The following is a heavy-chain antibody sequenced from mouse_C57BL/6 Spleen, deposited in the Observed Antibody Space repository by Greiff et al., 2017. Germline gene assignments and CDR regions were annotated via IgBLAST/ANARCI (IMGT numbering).Heavy chain of an antibody. J-gene: IGHJ2*01. Sequence: QVQLQQSGAELVKPGASVKISCKASGYAFSSYWMNWVQQRPGKGLEWIGQIYPGDGDTNYNGTFKGKAILTADKSSSTVYMQLSSLTSEDSAVYFCALIIATGDYFDYWGQGTTLTVSS. V-gene: IGHV1-80*01. CDR3: ALIIATGDYFDY. CDR2: IYPGDGDT. D-gene: IGHD1-1*01. CDR1: GYAFSSYW.